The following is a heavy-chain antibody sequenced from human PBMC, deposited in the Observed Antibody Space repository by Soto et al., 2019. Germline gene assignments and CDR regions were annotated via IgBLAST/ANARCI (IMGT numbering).Heavy chain of an antibody. Sequence: GGSLRLSCAASGFTFSDYYMSWIRQAPGKGLEWVSYISSSGSTIYYADSVKGRFTISRDNAKNSLYLQMNSLRAEDTAVYYCAREGGQQLTTRANDAFDIWGQGTMVTVSS. CDR3: AREGGQQLTTRANDAFDI. CDR2: ISSSGSTI. D-gene: IGHD6-13*01. J-gene: IGHJ3*02. CDR1: GFTFSDYY. V-gene: IGHV3-11*01.